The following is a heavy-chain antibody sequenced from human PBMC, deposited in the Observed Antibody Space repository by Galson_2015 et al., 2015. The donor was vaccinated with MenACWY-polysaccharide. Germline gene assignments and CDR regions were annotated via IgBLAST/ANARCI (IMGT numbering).Heavy chain of an antibody. CDR1: GFTFSIYS. J-gene: IGHJ4*02. Sequence: SLRLSCAASGFTFSIYSINWVRQAPGKGLEWISYISSSSRTISYTDSVKGRFTVSRDNAKNSVNLQMNSLRAEDTGVYYCARVGVRGYTSDYWGQGTLVTVSS. CDR3: ARVGVRGYTSDY. CDR2: ISSSSRTI. D-gene: IGHD3-16*01. V-gene: IGHV3-48*01.